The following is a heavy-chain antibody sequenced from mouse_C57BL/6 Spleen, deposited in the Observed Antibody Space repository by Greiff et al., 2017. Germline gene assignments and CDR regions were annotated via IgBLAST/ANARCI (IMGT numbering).Heavy chain of an antibody. J-gene: IGHJ4*01. D-gene: IGHD1-1*01. CDR1: GYTFTSYD. V-gene: IGHV1-85*01. CDR3: AREGNYYGSSWYAMDY. Sequence: QVQLQQSGPELVKPGASVKLSCKASGYTFTSYDINWVKQRPGQGLEWIGWIYPRDGSTKYNEKLKGKATLTVDTSSSTAYMELHSLTSEDSAVYFCAREGNYYGSSWYAMDYWGQGTSVTVSS. CDR2: IYPRDGST.